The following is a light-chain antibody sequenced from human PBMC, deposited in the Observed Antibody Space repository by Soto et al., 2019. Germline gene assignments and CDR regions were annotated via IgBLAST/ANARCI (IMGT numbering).Light chain of an antibody. CDR3: QQYGTSPHT. Sequence: EIVLTQSPGTLSLSPGERATLSSRASQSVSSSYLAWYQQKPGLAPRLLIFGASSRATGIPNRFSGSGSGTDFTLTISRLELEDSAVYSCQQYGTSPHTFGQGTKLEIK. CDR2: GAS. CDR1: QSVSSSY. J-gene: IGKJ2*01. V-gene: IGKV3-20*01.